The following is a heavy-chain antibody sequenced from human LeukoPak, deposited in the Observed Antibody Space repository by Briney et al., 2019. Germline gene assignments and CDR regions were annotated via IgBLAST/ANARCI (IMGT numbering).Heavy chain of an antibody. Sequence: GGSLRLSCAASGFTFSSYSMNWVRQAPGKGLGWVSSISSNSSYIYYADSVRGRFAISRDNAKNSLYLQMNSLRAEDTAVYYCARDGGDGYKGAFDIWGQGTMVTVSS. V-gene: IGHV3-21*01. CDR2: ISSNSSYI. D-gene: IGHD5-24*01. CDR3: ARDGGDGYKGAFDI. J-gene: IGHJ3*02. CDR1: GFTFSSYS.